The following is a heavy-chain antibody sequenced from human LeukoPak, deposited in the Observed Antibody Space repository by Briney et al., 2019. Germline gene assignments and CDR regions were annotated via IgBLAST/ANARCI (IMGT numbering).Heavy chain of an antibody. D-gene: IGHD5-18*01. CDR2: TIPIFGTA. CDR3: ARFWAKDTAMSH. J-gene: IGHJ4*02. CDR1: GYTFTSYA. Sequence: GASVKVSCKASGYTFTSYAISWVRQAPGQGLEWMGGTIPIFGTANYAQKFQGRVTITADESTSTAYMELSSLRSEDTAVYYCARFWAKDTAMSHWGQGTLVTVSS. V-gene: IGHV1-69*13.